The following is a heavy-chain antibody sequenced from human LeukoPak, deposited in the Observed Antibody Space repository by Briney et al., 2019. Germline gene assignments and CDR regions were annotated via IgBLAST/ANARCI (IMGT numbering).Heavy chain of an antibody. J-gene: IGHJ5*02. CDR2: ISGSGSTT. CDR1: GFSFNSYA. D-gene: IGHD1-1*01. Sequence: GGSLRLSCAASGFSFNSYAMSWVRKPPGKGLEWVSGISGSGSTTNYADSVKGRFTVSRDNSKNTLYRQMNSLRAEDTAVYYCVKVAWNNCLDPWGQGTLVTVSS. CDR3: VKVAWNNCLDP. V-gene: IGHV3-23*01.